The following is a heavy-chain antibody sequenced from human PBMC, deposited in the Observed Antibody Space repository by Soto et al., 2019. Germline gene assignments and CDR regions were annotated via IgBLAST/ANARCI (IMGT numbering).Heavy chain of an antibody. CDR3: ATEVFGGNWFDP. V-gene: IGHV1-69-2*01. J-gene: IGHJ5*02. D-gene: IGHD3-10*01. Sequence: EVHLEQSGAEMRRAGAPLRVPSRPPGNDLTNSPFPGVQQPLGKGLEGMGLVDPKHGEAVYAEKFQGRITITADTSIDTVYMEIHYLRPEDTAVYFCATEVFGGNWFDPWGQGSLVTVSS. CDR1: GNDLTNSP. CDR2: VDPKHGEA.